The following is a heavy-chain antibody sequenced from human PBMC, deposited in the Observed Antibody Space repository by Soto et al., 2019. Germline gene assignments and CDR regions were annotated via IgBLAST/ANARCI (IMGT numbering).Heavy chain of an antibody. D-gene: IGHD2-2*01. CDR1: GGTFSSYA. CDR3: ARNAGYCSSTSCHHAYYYYGMDV. V-gene: IGHV1-69*13. Sequence: GASVKVSCKASGGTFSSYAISWVRQAPGQGLEWMGGIIPIFGTANYAQKFQGRVTITADESTSTAYMELSSLRSEDTAVYYCARNAGYCSSTSCHHAYYYYGMDVWGQGPTVTVSS. CDR2: IIPIFGTA. J-gene: IGHJ6*02.